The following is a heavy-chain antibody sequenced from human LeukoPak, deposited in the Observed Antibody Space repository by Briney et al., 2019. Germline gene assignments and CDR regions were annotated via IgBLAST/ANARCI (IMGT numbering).Heavy chain of an antibody. D-gene: IGHD6-13*01. Sequence: GRSLRLSCAASGFTFSSYAMHWVRQAPGKGLEWVAVISYDGSNKYYADSVKGRFTISRDNSKNTLYLQMNSLRAEDTAVYYCARDPRLYSSSWRGDWFDHWGQGTLVTVSS. CDR2: ISYDGSNK. CDR1: GFTFSSYA. V-gene: IGHV3-30*01. CDR3: ARDPRLYSSSWRGDWFDH. J-gene: IGHJ5*02.